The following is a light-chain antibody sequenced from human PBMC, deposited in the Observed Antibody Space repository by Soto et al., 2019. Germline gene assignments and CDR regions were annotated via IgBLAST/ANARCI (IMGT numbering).Light chain of an antibody. V-gene: IGKV3-20*01. CDR3: QQYSSSPCT. J-gene: IGKJ2*02. CDR1: QSVSSSY. Sequence: DIVLTQSPGTLSLSPGERATLSCRASQSVSSSYLAWYQQKPGQAPRLLIYGASSMATCIPDRFSGSGSGTDFTLTISRLEPEDFAVYYFQQYSSSPCTFGQGTKLEIK. CDR2: GAS.